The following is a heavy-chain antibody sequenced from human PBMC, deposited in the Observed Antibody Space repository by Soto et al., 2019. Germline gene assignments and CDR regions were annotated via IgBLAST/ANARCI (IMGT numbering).Heavy chain of an antibody. CDR1: GFTFSSYA. J-gene: IGHJ4*02. V-gene: IGHV3-23*01. CDR2: SSVSGGGT. CDR3: ATHKGGSYYGGFHY. D-gene: IGHD1-26*01. Sequence: EVQLLESGGGLVQPGGSLRLSCAASGFTFSSYAMSWVRQAPAKGLEWVSASSVSGGGTDYADSVKGRFTIDRDNSKNTLSLQMNSLRDEDTAVYYGATHKGGSYYGGFHYWGQGILVTVPS.